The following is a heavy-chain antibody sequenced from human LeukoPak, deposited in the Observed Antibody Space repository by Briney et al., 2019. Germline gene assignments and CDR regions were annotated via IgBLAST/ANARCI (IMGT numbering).Heavy chain of an antibody. D-gene: IGHD6-13*01. Sequence: SETLSLTCAVYGGSFSGYYWSWIRQPPGKGLEWIGEINHSGSTNYNPSLKSRVTISVDTSKNQFSLKLSSVTAADTAVYYCASTAAGPNWFDPWGQGTLVTVSS. CDR1: GGSFSGYY. CDR2: INHSGST. CDR3: ASTAAGPNWFDP. J-gene: IGHJ5*02. V-gene: IGHV4-34*01.